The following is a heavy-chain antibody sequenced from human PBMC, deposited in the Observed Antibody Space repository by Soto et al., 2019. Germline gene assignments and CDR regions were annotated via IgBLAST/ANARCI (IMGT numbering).Heavy chain of an antibody. D-gene: IGHD1-20*01. J-gene: IGHJ4*02. CDR2: IKSKTEGGTT. V-gene: IGHV3-15*01. CDR3: ATKRTGITTIGPGY. CDR1: GSTFSSYA. Sequence: GSLKLSGASSGSTFSSYAMSRFRQAPGPGLEWVGRIKSKTEGGTTDSSAAVEGRFTISREVSKNTVYLQMHSLKTQDTAVYYCATKRTGITTIGPGYWGQGTLVTVSS.